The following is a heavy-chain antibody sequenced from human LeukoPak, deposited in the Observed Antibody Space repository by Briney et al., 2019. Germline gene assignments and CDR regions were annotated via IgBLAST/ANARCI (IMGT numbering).Heavy chain of an antibody. CDR2: IRSKANSYAT. V-gene: IGHV3-73*01. CDR3: ARDRELTMSSPVFDY. CDR1: GITFSGSA. D-gene: IGHD3-10*02. J-gene: IGHJ4*02. Sequence: GGSLRLSCAASGITFSGSAMHWVRQASGKGLEWVGRIRSKANSYATAYAASVKGRFTISRDDSKNTAYLQMNSLKTEDTAVYYCARDRELTMSSPVFDYWGQGTLVTVSS.